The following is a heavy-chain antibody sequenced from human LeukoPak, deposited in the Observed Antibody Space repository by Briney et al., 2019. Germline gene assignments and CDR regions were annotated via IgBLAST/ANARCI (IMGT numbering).Heavy chain of an antibody. CDR3: ARERTPGGWFDP. CDR2: IYYSGST. D-gene: IGHD2-15*01. J-gene: IGHJ5*02. V-gene: IGHV4-39*02. Sequence: MSSETLSLTCTVSGGSISSSSYYWAWIRQPPGKGRKWIGSIYYSGSTYYNPSLKSRVTISVDTSKNQFSLKLSSVTAADTAVYYCARERTPGGWFDPWGQGTLVTVSS. CDR1: GGSISSSSYY.